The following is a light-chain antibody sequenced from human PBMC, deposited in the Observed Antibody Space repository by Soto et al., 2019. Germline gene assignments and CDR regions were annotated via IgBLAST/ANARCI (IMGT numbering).Light chain of an antibody. CDR2: KAS. V-gene: IGKV1-5*03. CDR1: QSISSW. CDR3: QNYNSPWT. J-gene: IGKJ1*01. Sequence: DIQMTQSPSTLSASVGDRVTITCRASQSISSWLAWYQQKSGKAPKLLIYKASSVQSGVPSRFSGSGSGTEVNTTNSSVKPDDFATYYCQNYNSPWTCGQGTKVEIK.